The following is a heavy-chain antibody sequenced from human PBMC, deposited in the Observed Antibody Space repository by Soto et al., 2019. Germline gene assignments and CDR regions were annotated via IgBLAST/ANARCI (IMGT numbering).Heavy chain of an antibody. CDR1: GFSLSTYHMG. V-gene: IGHV2-5*02. D-gene: IGHD4-17*01. CDR2: IYWDDDK. J-gene: IGHJ4*02. Sequence: QITLKESGPTLVRPAQTLTLTCDFSGFSLSTYHMGVAWIRQPPGKALEWLALIYWDDDKRYSPSLKDRLASSKYTSSNQVVLTITNMDPGDTATYFCAHAGDYDLLTFDHWGPGTLVTVSS. CDR3: AHAGDYDLLTFDH.